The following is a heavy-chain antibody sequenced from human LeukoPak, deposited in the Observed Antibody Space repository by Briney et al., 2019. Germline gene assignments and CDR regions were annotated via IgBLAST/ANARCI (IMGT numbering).Heavy chain of an antibody. Sequence: SETLSLTCAVSGCSISSGYYWGWIRQPPGKGLELIVSIYRSGTTYYNPSLKSRATISVNTSKNQFSLKLSSVTATDTDVYYCARGPAANFNYWGQGTLVTVSS. CDR3: ARGPAANFNY. CDR1: GCSISSGYY. J-gene: IGHJ4*02. CDR2: IYRSGTT. V-gene: IGHV4-38-2*01. D-gene: IGHD2-2*01.